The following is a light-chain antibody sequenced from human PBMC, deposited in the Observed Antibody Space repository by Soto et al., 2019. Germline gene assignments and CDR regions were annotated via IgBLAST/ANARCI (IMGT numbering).Light chain of an antibody. CDR3: QQRSNWPPIT. CDR1: QSVSTY. J-gene: IGKJ5*01. CDR2: DAS. Sequence: ESVLTQSPATLSLSPGERATLSCRASQSVSTYLAWYQQKPGQPPRLLIYDASNRATGIPARFSGSGSGTDFTLTISSREPEDFAVYDCQQRSNWPPITFGHGTRLYIK. V-gene: IGKV3-11*01.